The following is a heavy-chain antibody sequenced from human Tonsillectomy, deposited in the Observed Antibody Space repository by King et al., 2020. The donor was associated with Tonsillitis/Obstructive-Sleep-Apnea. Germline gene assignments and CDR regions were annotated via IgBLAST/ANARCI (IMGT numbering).Heavy chain of an antibody. J-gene: IGHJ3*02. D-gene: IGHD3-10*01. CDR3: ARAVFGLAGSYCLRDDFDI. CDR1: GYSFTTYW. Sequence: DVQLVESGAEVKKPGESLRISCQGSGYSFTTYWIFWVRQMPGKGLGWMGRIDPSDSYTNYSPSFQGHVTMSVDKSISTAHLQWRSLKASDTAMYYCARAVFGLAGSYCLRDDFDIWGQGTMVSVSS. CDR2: IDPSDSYT. V-gene: IGHV5-10-1*01.